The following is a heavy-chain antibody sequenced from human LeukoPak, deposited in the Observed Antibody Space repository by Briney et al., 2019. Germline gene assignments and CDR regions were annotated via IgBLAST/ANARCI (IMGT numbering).Heavy chain of an antibody. Sequence: GASVKVSCKASGYAFTSYGISWVRQAPGQGLEWMGWISAYNGNTNYAQKLQGRVTMTTDTSTSTAYMELRSLRSDDTAVYYCARGGYCSSTSCWPPDYWGQGTLVTVSS. CDR2: ISAYNGNT. D-gene: IGHD2-2*01. CDR3: ARGGYCSSTSCWPPDY. V-gene: IGHV1-18*01. CDR1: GYAFTSYG. J-gene: IGHJ4*02.